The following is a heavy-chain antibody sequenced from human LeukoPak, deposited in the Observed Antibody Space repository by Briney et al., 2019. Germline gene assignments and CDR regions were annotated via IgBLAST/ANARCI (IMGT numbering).Heavy chain of an antibody. CDR2: IYYSGST. Sequence: PSETLSLTCTVSGGSISSGDYYWSWIRQPPGKGPEWIGYIYYSGSTYYNPSLKSRATISVDTSKNQFSLKLSSVTAADTAVYYCARDRYCSGGSCYSGSWFDPWGQGTLVTVSS. CDR1: GGSISSGDYY. D-gene: IGHD2-15*01. V-gene: IGHV4-30-4*01. CDR3: ARDRYCSGGSCYSGSWFDP. J-gene: IGHJ5*02.